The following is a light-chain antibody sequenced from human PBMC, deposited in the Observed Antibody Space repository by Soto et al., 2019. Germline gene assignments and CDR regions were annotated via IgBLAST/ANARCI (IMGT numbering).Light chain of an antibody. CDR1: QTFNNY. Sequence: VLTQSPATLSLSPGERATLSCRASQTFNNYLAWYQQKPGQAPRLIIYHTSNRATGIPARFSGSGSGTDFTLTISSLEPKDFAVYYCQQHTNWPPITFGQGTRLEIK. CDR3: QQHTNWPPIT. CDR2: HTS. J-gene: IGKJ5*01. V-gene: IGKV3-11*01.